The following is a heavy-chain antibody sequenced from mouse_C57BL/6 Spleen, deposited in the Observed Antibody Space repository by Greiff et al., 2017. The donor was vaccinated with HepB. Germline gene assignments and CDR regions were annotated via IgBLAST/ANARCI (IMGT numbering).Heavy chain of an antibody. Sequence: VQGVESGAELVKPGASVKLSCKASGYTFTEYTIHWVKQRSGQGLEWIGWFYPGSGSIKYNEKFKDKATLTADKSSSTVYMELSRLTSEDSAVYFCARHEDPLYDYGYYFDYWGQGTTLTVSS. J-gene: IGHJ2*01. D-gene: IGHD2-4*01. CDR2: FYPGSGSI. V-gene: IGHV1-62-2*01. CDR3: ARHEDPLYDYGYYFDY. CDR1: GYTFTEYT.